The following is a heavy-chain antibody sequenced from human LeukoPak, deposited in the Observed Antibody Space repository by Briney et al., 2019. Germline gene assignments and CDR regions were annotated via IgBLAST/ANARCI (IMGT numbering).Heavy chain of an antibody. CDR1: GGSISTSNYY. CDR2: IFYSGST. CDR3: ARDGYDILTGYSDY. D-gene: IGHD3-9*01. V-gene: IGHV4-39*07. Sequence: SEALSLTCTVSGGSISTSNYYWGWIRQPPGKGLEWIGNIFYSGSTYYNPSLKSRVTISVDTSKNQFSLKLSSVTAADTAVYYCARDGYDILTGYSDYWGQGTLVTVSS. J-gene: IGHJ4*02.